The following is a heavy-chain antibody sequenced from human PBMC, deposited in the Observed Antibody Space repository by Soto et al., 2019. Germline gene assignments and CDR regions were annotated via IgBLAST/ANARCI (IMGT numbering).Heavy chain of an antibody. J-gene: IGHJ3*02. V-gene: IGHV4-34*01. D-gene: IGHD6-19*01. CDR1: AGSFSHYY. Sequence: SETLSLTCAVYAGSFSHYYWNWIRQSPGKVLEWIGKIKHSGSSNYNPSLRSRVSISVDMSKNQFSLRLTSVTAADTAVYYCARGGSSEWQVALDIWGQGTMVTVSS. CDR3: ARGGSSEWQVALDI. CDR2: IKHSGSS.